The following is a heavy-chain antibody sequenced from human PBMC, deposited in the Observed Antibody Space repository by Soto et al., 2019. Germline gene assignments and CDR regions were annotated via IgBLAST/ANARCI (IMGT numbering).Heavy chain of an antibody. D-gene: IGHD4-17*01. CDR3: AREAKYGDPYFDY. J-gene: IGHJ4*02. CDR1: GFTFSSYW. CDR2: IKQDGSEK. Sequence: EVQLVESGGGLVQPGGSLRLSCAASGFTFSSYWLSWVRQDPGKVLEWGANIKQDGSEKYYVDSVKGRFTISRDNAKNSLYLQMNSLRAEDTAVYYCAREAKYGDPYFDYWGQGTLVTVSS. V-gene: IGHV3-7*01.